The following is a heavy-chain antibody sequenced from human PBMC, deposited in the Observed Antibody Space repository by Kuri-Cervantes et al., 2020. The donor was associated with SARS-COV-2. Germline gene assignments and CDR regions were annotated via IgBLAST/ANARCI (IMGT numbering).Heavy chain of an antibody. CDR1: GFTFSDHT. V-gene: IGHV3-72*01. Sequence: GGSLRLSCAASGFTFSDHTMDWVRQAPGKGLEWVGRIKNKDQGYTTYYAASVKGRFTISRDDSKDSLYLQLNSLKSEDTALYYCSRAGPGVSCDFWGQGTLVTVSS. J-gene: IGHJ4*02. CDR2: IKNKDQGYTT. D-gene: IGHD2-8*01. CDR3: SRAGPGVSCDF.